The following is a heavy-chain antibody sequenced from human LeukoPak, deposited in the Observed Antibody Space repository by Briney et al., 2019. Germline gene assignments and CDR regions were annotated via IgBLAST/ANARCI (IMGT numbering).Heavy chain of an antibody. Sequence: PSETLSLTCTVSGGSISSSSYYWGWIRQPPGQGLEWIGSIYYSGSTYYNPSLKSRVTISVDTSKNQFSLKLSSVTAADTAVYYCARQFRRPFDYWGQGTLVTVSS. CDR1: GGSISSSSYY. V-gene: IGHV4-39*01. CDR3: ARQFRRPFDY. J-gene: IGHJ4*02. CDR2: IYYSGST.